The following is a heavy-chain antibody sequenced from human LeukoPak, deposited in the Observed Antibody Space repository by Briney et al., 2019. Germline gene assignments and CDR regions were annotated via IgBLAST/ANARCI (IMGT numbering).Heavy chain of an antibody. CDR2: ISSSNYI. Sequence: PGGSLRLSCAASGFTFSTYGMNWVRQAPGKGLEWVSSISSSNYIYYADSLKGRFTISRDNAKNSLYLQMNSLRAEDTAVYYCAELGITMIGGVWGKGTTVTISS. D-gene: IGHD3-10*02. J-gene: IGHJ6*04. CDR1: GFTFSTYG. CDR3: AELGITMIGGV. V-gene: IGHV3-21*01.